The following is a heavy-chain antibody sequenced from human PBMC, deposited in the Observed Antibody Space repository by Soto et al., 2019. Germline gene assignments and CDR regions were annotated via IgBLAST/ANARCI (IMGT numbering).Heavy chain of an antibody. D-gene: IGHD1-7*01. V-gene: IGHV4-34*01. J-gene: IGHJ4*02. CDR1: GGSFSGYY. CDR3: ARKLELRSQNFDY. Sequence: SETLSLTCAVYGGSFSGYYWSWIRQPPGKGLEWIGEINHSGSTNYNPSLKSRVTISVDTSKNQFSLKLSSVTAADTAVYYCARKLELRSQNFDYWGQGTLVTVSS. CDR2: INHSGST.